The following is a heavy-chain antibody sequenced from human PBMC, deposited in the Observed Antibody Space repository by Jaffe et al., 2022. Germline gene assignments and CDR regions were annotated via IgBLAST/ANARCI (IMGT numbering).Heavy chain of an antibody. CDR2: IYPGDSDT. V-gene: IGHV5-51*03. CDR1: GYSFTSYW. CDR3: VRRISRPMITFGGVDGTLFDY. J-gene: IGHJ4*02. Sequence: EVQLVQSGAEVKKPGESLKISCKGSGYSFTSYWIGWVRQMPGKGLEWMGIIYPGDSDTRYSPSFQGQVTISADKSISTAYLQWSSLKASDTAMYYCVRRISRPMITFGGVDGTLFDYWGQGTLVTVSS. D-gene: IGHD3-16*01.